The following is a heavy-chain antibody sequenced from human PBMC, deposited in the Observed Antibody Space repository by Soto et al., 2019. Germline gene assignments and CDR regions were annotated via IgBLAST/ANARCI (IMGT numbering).Heavy chain of an antibody. V-gene: IGHV1-69*06. CDR1: GYSFSSHA. D-gene: IGHD6-13*01. J-gene: IGHJ4*02. Sequence: QVQLEQSGSEVKKSGSSVKVSCKASGYSFSSHAITWVRQAPGQGLEWMGGIIPVFGTPSYAQKFQGRVTISADKSTNTSYLELRSLRSEDTAVYYCARGGGLSTSWYWGDGLDSWGQGTQVTVSS. CDR2: IIPVFGTP. CDR3: ARGGGLSTSWYWGDGLDS.